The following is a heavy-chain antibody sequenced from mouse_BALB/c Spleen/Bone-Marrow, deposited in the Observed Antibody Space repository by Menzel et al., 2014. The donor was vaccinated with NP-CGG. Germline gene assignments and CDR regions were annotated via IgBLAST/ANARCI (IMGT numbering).Heavy chain of an antibody. CDR2: IRSKSNNYAT. J-gene: IGHJ3*01. D-gene: IGHD2-4*01. CDR3: VRQNYDYAWFAY. CDR1: DFTFNTYA. V-gene: IGHV10-1*02. Sequence: EVMLVESGGGLVQPKGSLKLSCAASDFTFNTYAMNWVRQAPGKGLEWVARIRSKSNNYATYYADSVKDRFTISRDDSQSMLYLQMNNLKTEDTAMYYCVRQNYDYAWFAYWGQGTLVTVSA.